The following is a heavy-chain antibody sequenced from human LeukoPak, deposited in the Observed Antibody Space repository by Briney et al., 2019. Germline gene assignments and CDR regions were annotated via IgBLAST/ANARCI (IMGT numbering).Heavy chain of an antibody. V-gene: IGHV3-30*03. CDR3: ARETYDFWSGYSLYYYYYMDV. CDR1: GFTFSNYV. D-gene: IGHD3-3*01. CDR2: ISYDGSNK. J-gene: IGHJ6*03. Sequence: SGGSLRLSCAASGFTFSNYVMHWVRQAPGKGLECVAVISYDGSNKYYADSVKGRFTISRDNSKNTLYLQMNSLRAEDTAVYYCARETYDFWSGYSLYYYYYMDVWGKETTVTVSS.